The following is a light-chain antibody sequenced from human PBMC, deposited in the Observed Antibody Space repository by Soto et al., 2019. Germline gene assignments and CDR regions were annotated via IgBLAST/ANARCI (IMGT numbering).Light chain of an antibody. V-gene: IGKV1-5*03. CDR1: QSISDW. Sequence: DIQMTQSPSTLSASVGDRVTITCRASQSISDWLAWYQQRSGKDPKLLIYKASSLQSGVPPRFSGSGSGTEFTLTIISLQPDDFATYYCQQYNRFPYTFGQGTKLEIK. CDR3: QQYNRFPYT. CDR2: KAS. J-gene: IGKJ2*01.